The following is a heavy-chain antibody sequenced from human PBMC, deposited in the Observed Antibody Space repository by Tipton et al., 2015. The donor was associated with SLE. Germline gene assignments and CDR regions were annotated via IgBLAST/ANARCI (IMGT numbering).Heavy chain of an antibody. CDR3: ARAQLGTDWYFDL. J-gene: IGHJ2*01. V-gene: IGHV4-59*01. CDR1: GGSISSYY. Sequence: PGLVKPSETLSLTCTVSGGSISSYYWSWIRQPPGKGLEWIGYIYYSGSTNYNPSLKSRVTISVDTSKNQFSLKLSSVTAADTAMYYCARAQLGTDWYFDLWGRGTLVTVSS. D-gene: IGHD7-27*01. CDR2: IYYSGST.